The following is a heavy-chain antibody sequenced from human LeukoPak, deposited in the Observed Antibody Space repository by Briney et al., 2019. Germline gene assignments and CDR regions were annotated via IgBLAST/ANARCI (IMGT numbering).Heavy chain of an antibody. CDR2: IYYSGST. V-gene: IGHV4-39*07. J-gene: IGHJ4*02. D-gene: IGHD3-10*01. Sequence: ASETLSLTCTVSGGSISSSSYYWGWIRQPPGKGLEWIGSIYYSGSTNYNPSLKSRVTISVDTSKNQFFLKLSSVTAADTAVYYCARSRWFGELDEPAAFDYWGQGTLVTVSS. CDR3: ARSRWFGELDEPAAFDY. CDR1: GGSISSSSYY.